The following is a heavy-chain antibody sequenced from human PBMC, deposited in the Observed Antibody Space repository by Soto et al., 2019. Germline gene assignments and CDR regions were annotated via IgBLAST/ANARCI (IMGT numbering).Heavy chain of an antibody. Sequence: PSETLSLTCAVSGGSISSGGYSWSWIRQPPGKGLEWIGYIYHSGSTYYNPSLKSRVTISVDRSKNQFSLKLSSVTAADTAVYYCARQYYFGSGSYYNRPSDGWGQGTRVTVAS. CDR1: GGSISSGGYS. CDR2: IYHSGST. CDR3: ARQYYFGSGSYYNRPSDG. D-gene: IGHD3-10*01. V-gene: IGHV4-30-2*01. J-gene: IGHJ4*02.